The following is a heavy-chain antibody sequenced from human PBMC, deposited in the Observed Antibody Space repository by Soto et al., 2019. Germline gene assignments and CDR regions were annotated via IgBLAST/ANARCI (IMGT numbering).Heavy chain of an antibody. CDR1: GGSFSGYY. CDR2: INHSGST. Sequence: QVQLQQWGAGLLKPSETLSLTCAVYGGSFSGYYWSWIRQPPGKGLEWIGEINHSGSTNYNPSLKRRVTISVDTSKNQFSLKLSSVTAADTAVYYCARGSLTTVTSNWFDPWGQGTLVTVSS. V-gene: IGHV4-34*01. D-gene: IGHD4-4*01. J-gene: IGHJ5*02. CDR3: ARGSLTTVTSNWFDP.